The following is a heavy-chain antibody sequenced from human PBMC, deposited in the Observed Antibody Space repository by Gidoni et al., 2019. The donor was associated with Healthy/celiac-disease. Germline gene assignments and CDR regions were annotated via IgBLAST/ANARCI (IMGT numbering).Heavy chain of an antibody. CDR3: ARVPLRGSLGAYFDY. V-gene: IGHV4-31*03. CDR2: IYYSGST. D-gene: IGHD1-26*01. Sequence: QVQLQESGPGLVKPSQTLSLTCTVPGGSISSCGYYWSWIRQHPGKGLEWIGYIYYSGSTYYNPSLKSRVTISVDTSKNQFSLKLSSVTAADTAVYYCARVPLRGSLGAYFDYWGQGTLVTVSS. CDR1: GGSISSCGYY. J-gene: IGHJ4*02.